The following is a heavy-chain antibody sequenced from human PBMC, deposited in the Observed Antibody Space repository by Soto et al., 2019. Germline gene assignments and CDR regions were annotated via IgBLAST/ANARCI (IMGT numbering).Heavy chain of an antibody. CDR1: GFIFSNYG. D-gene: IGHD6-13*01. V-gene: IGHV3-33*01. Sequence: QVQLVESGGGVVQPGRSLRLSCVASGFIFSNYGIHWVRQAPGKGLDWVAVLWYDGSKEDYVDSVRGRFTISRDNSKNTLYLQMNNLRAEDTAVYYCARGTGQQAPDFFDCWGQGAQVTVSA. CDR3: ARGTGQQAPDFFDC. J-gene: IGHJ4*02. CDR2: LWYDGSKE.